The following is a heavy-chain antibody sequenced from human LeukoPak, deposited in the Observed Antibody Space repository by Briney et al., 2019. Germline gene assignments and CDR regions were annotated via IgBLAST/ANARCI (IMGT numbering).Heavy chain of an antibody. D-gene: IGHD3-9*01. CDR3: ARAELRYFDWPPGDY. J-gene: IGHJ4*02. CDR2: INSGGTVT. CDR1: GFTFSDFW. V-gene: IGHV3-74*01. Sequence: GGSLRLSCAASGFTFSDFWMHWVRHAPGKGLVWVSRINSGGTVTNYADSVKGRLTISRDNAKNTLYLQMNSLRAEDTAVYYCARAELRYFDWPPGDYWGQGTLATVSS.